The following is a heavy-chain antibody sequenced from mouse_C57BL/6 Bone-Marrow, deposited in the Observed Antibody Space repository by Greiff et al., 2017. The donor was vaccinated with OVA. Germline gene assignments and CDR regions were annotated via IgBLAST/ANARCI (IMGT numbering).Heavy chain of an antibody. CDR2: IRSKSSNYAT. D-gene: IGHD1-1*01. CDR3: VREDYGSQVHYFDY. J-gene: IGHJ2*01. CDR1: GFTFNTYA. V-gene: IGHV10-3*01. Sequence: DVKLQESGGGLVQPKGSLKLSCAASGFTFNTYAMHWVRQAPGKGLEWVARIRSKSSNYATYYADSVKDRFTISRDDSQSMLYLQMNNLKTEDTAMYYCVREDYGSQVHYFDYWGQGTTLTVSS.